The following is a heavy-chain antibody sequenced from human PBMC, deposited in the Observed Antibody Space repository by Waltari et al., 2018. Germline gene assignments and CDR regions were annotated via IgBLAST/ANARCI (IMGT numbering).Heavy chain of an antibody. CDR1: GASISSYY. J-gene: IGHJ5*02. CDR2: IRHPGNT. D-gene: IGHD3-3*01. Sequence: QVQLQQWGAGLLKPSETLSLTCSVSGASISSYYWGWVRHVPGKGLEWIGQIRHPGNTNYNPSLQSRVAISIDTSRNQFSLRVLSVTAADTGLYFCTRGGNYDFWSHSPFVDPWGQGTQVSVSS. CDR3: TRGGNYDFWSHSPFVDP. V-gene: IGHV4-34*01.